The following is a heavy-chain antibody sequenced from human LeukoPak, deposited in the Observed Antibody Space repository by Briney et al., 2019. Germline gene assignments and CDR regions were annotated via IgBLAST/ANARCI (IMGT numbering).Heavy chain of an antibody. V-gene: IGHV4-39*01. D-gene: IGHD1-1*01. CDR2: IYYSGST. Sequence: SETLSLTCTVSGGSISSSRYYWGWIRQPPGKGLEWIGSIYYSGSTYYHPSLKSRVTISVDTSKNQFSLKLSSVTAADTAVYYCARPLEGGWFDPWGQGTLVTVSS. CDR1: GGSISSSRYY. CDR3: ARPLEGGWFDP. J-gene: IGHJ5*02.